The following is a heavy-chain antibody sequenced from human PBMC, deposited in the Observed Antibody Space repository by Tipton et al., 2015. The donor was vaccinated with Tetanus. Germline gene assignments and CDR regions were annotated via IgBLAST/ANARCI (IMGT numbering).Heavy chain of an antibody. CDR2: IKSKTDGGTT. Sequence: SLRLSCAASGFTFSNAWMSWVRQAPGKGLEWVGRIKSKTDGGTTDYAAPVKGRFTISRDDSKNTLYLQMNSLKTEDTAVYYCTADASSCYDSWFDPWGQGTLVTVSS. CDR3: TADASSCYDSWFDP. J-gene: IGHJ5*02. V-gene: IGHV3-15*01. CDR1: GFTFSNAW. D-gene: IGHD5-12*01.